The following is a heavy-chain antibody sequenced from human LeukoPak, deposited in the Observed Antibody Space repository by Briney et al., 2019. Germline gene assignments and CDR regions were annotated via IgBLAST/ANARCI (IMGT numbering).Heavy chain of an antibody. D-gene: IGHD3-10*01. J-gene: IGHJ5*02. CDR2: IYYSGST. Sequence: SETLSLTCTVSGGSISSGGYYWSWIRQHPGKGLEWIGYIYYSGSTYYNPSLKSRVTISVDTSRNQFSLKLSSVTAADTAVYYCANYGSGSYRFDPWGQGTLVTVSS. CDR3: ANYGSGSYRFDP. CDR1: GGSISSGGYY. V-gene: IGHV4-31*03.